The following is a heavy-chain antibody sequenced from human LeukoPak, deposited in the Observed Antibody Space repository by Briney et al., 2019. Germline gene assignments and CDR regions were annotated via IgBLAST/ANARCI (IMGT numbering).Heavy chain of an antibody. CDR3: ARDLGQRGVVTAHYWYFDL. D-gene: IGHD2-21*02. CDR2: VHTSGAT. CDR1: GGFISTKY. V-gene: IGHV4-4*07. J-gene: IGHJ2*01. Sequence: SETLSLTCTVSGGFISTKYWSWIRQPAGKGLEWIGRVHTSGATHYNPSLRSRVTISVDNSKNQFSLNLTSVTATDTAVYYCARDLGQRGVVTAHYWYFDLWGRGTLVTVSS.